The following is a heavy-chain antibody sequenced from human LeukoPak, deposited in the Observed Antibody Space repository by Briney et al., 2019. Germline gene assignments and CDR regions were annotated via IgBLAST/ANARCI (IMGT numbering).Heavy chain of an antibody. CDR1: GFTFSSYG. D-gene: IGHD3-10*01. CDR3: AKDRGVYYYYGMDV. J-gene: IGHJ6*02. CDR2: IWYDGSNK. Sequence: GRSLRLSCAASGFTFSSYGMHWVRQTPGKGLEWVAVIWYDGSNKYYADSVKGRFTISRDNSKNTLYLQMNSLRAEDTAVYYCAKDRGVYYYYGMDVWGQGTTVTVSS. V-gene: IGHV3-33*06.